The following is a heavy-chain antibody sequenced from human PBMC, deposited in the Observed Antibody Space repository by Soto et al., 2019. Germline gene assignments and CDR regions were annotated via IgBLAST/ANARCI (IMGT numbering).Heavy chain of an antibody. CDR3: ARGGYVES. J-gene: IGHJ4*02. Sequence: GGSLRLSCVASGFTFTDYYMSWIRQAPGKGLEWVSYVSTSSGYINYADSVKGRFIISRDNAKNSLYLQMNSLRAEDTAVYYCARGGYVESWGQGTLVTVSS. CDR1: GFTFTDYY. CDR2: VSTSSGYI. V-gene: IGHV3-11*06.